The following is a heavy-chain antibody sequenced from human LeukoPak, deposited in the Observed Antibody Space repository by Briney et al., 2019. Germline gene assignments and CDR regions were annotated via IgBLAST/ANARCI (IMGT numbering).Heavy chain of an antibody. D-gene: IGHD4-23*01. V-gene: IGHV3-20*04. J-gene: IGHJ4*02. CDR2: INWNGGST. CDR3: ARDSHDYGGNYFDY. CDR1: GFTFSSYG. Sequence: GGSLRLSCAASGFTFSSYGMHWVRQAPGKGLEWVSGINWNGGSTGYADSVKGRFTISRDNAKNSLYLQMNSLRAEDTALYYCARDSHDYGGNYFDYWGQGTLVTVSS.